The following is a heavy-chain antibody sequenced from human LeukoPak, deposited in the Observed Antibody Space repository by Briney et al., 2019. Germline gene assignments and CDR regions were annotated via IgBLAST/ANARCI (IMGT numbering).Heavy chain of an antibody. D-gene: IGHD6-19*01. J-gene: IGHJ4*02. Sequence: SETLSLTCTVSGDSISSYYWTWIRQPPGKGLEYIGYIYYSGTTNYNPSLKSRVTISVDTSKNQFSLKLSSVTAADTGVYYCASSHLYSSGWYLSGRFDNWGQGTLVTVSS. CDR3: ASSHLYSSGWYLSGRFDN. V-gene: IGHV4-59*01. CDR2: IYYSGTT. CDR1: GDSISSYY.